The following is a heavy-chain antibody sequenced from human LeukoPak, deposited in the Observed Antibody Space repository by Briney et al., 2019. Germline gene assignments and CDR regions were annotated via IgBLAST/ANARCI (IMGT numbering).Heavy chain of an antibody. CDR3: ARLQYCSGTSCYWFDP. D-gene: IGHD2-2*01. CDR2: IYHTGST. J-gene: IGHJ5*02. Sequence: SQTLSLTCDVSGGSISSGLYSWSWIRQPLGKGLEWIVYIYHTGSTYYNPSLKSRVTISVDTSKNQFSLRLSSVTAADTAVYYCARLQYCSGTSCYWFDPWGQGTLVTVSS. V-gene: IGHV4-30-2*01. CDR1: GGSISSGLYS.